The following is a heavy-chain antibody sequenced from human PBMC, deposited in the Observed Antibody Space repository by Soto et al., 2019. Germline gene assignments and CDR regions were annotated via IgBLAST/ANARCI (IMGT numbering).Heavy chain of an antibody. V-gene: IGHV4-34*01. CDR1: GGSFSGYY. Sequence: SETLSLTCAVYGGSFSGYYWSWVRQPPGKGLKWIGEINHSGSTNYNPSLKSRVTISVDTSKNQFSLKLSSVTAADTAVYYCALWILLGYFDWLDVKSWFDPWGQGTLVTVSS. J-gene: IGHJ5*02. D-gene: IGHD3-9*01. CDR2: INHSGST. CDR3: ALWILLGYFDWLDVKSWFDP.